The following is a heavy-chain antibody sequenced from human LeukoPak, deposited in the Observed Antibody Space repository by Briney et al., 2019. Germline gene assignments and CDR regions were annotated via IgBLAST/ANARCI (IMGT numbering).Heavy chain of an antibody. CDR1: GGSFSGYY. CDR2: INHSGST. Sequence: SETLSLTCAVYGGSFSGYYWSWIRQPPGKGLEWIGEINHSGSTNYNASLKSRVTISVDTSKNQFSLKLSSVTAADTAVYYCARGSHDYYSSGSYYYYGMDVWGQGTTVTVSS. J-gene: IGHJ6*02. V-gene: IGHV4-34*01. D-gene: IGHD6-19*01. CDR3: ARGSHDYYSSGSYYYYGMDV.